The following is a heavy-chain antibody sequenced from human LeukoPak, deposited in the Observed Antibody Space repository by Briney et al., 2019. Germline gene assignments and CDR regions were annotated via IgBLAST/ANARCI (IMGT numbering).Heavy chain of an antibody. V-gene: IGHV3-11*04. J-gene: IGHJ4*02. CDR3: ARDEVILTGKPLDY. Sequence: PGGSLRLSCAASGFTFSDYYMSWIRRAPGKGLEWVSYISSSGSTIYYADSVKGRFTISRDNAKNSLYLQMNSLRAEDTAVYYCARDEVILTGKPLDYWGQGTLVTVSS. CDR1: GFTFSDYY. CDR2: ISSSGSTI. D-gene: IGHD3-9*01.